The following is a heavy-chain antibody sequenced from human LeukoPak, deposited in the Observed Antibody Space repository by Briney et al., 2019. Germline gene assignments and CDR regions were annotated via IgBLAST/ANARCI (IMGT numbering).Heavy chain of an antibody. CDR2: IWYDGSNK. CDR1: GFTFSSYG. CDR3: ARGVGARPPAPIDY. D-gene: IGHD1-26*01. J-gene: IGHJ4*02. V-gene: IGHV3-33*01. Sequence: PGRSLRLSCAASGFTFSSYGMHWVRQAPGKGLEWVAVIWYDGSNKYYADSVKGRFTISRDNSKNTLYLQMNSLRAEDTAAYYCARGVGARPPAPIDYWGQGTLVTVSS.